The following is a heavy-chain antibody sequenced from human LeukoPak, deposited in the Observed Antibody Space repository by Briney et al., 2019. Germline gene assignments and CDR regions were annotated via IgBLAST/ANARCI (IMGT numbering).Heavy chain of an antibody. J-gene: IGHJ5*02. CDR3: VSGITATSA. D-gene: IGHD1-20*01. CDR2: IKTDGSSI. Sequence: GGSVRLSCVGSGFTFCKSWMLWVRQAPGKGLMWVSAIKTDGSSISYVDSVKGRFTISRDNATNTLYLQMNSLRSEDTAIYYCVSGITATSAWGQGTLVTVSS. V-gene: IGHV3-74*01. CDR1: GFTFCKSW.